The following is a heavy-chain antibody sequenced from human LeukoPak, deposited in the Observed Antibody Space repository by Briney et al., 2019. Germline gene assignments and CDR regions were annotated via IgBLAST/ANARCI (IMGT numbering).Heavy chain of an antibody. J-gene: IGHJ4*02. Sequence: SGTLSLTCAVSGASISGSDWWSWVRQPPGKGLEWIGEIYHSGSTNYNSSLKSRVTISVDKSKSHISLKVSSVTAADTAVYYCARVVGNTNFDSWGQGALVTVSS. D-gene: IGHD2-21*01. V-gene: IGHV4-4*02. CDR1: GASISGSDW. CDR2: IYHSGST. CDR3: ARVVGNTNFDS.